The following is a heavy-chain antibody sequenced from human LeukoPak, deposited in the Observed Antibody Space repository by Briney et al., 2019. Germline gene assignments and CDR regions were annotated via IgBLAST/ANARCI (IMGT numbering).Heavy chain of an antibody. CDR3: ARSYDSSGPKVPAVD. Sequence: SVKVSCKASGGTFSSYAISWVRQVPGQGLEWMGGIIPIFGTANYAQKFQGRVTITTDESTSTAYMELSSLRSEDTAVYYCARSYDSSGPKVPAVDWGQGTLVTVSS. J-gene: IGHJ4*02. D-gene: IGHD3-22*01. CDR2: IIPIFGTA. V-gene: IGHV1-69*05. CDR1: GGTFSSYA.